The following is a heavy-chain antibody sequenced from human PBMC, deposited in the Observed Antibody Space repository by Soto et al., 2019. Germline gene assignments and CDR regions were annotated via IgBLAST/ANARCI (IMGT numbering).Heavy chain of an antibody. J-gene: IGHJ4*02. CDR1: GFTFSSYG. CDR2: IWYDGSNK. CDR3: ARDKRVAAQIFDY. Sequence: GGSLRLSCAASGFTFSSYGMHWVRQAPGKGLEWVAVIWYDGSNKYYADSVKGRFTISRDNSKNTLYLQMNSLRAEDTDVYYCARDKRVAAQIFDYWGQGTLVTVSS. D-gene: IGHD2-15*01. V-gene: IGHV3-33*01.